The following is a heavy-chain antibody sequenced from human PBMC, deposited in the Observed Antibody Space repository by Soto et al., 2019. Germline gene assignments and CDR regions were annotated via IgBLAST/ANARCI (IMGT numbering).Heavy chain of an antibody. CDR3: ARAMLGEYYYYGMDV. CDR2: IYYSGST. V-gene: IGHV4-30-4*01. CDR1: GGSISSGDYY. J-gene: IGHJ6*02. D-gene: IGHD3-10*02. Sequence: QVQLQESGPGLVKPSQTLSLTCTVSGGSISSGDYYWSWIRQPPGKGLEWIGYIYYSGSTYYNPSLKSRVTISVDTSKNQFSLKLSSVTAADTAVYYCARAMLGEYYYYGMDVWGQGTTVTVSS.